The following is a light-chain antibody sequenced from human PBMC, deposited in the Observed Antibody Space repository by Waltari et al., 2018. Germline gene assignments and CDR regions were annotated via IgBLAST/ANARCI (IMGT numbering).Light chain of an antibody. J-gene: IGLJ3*02. V-gene: IGLV1-44*01. CDR2: NNN. Sequence: QSVLPQPPSASGTPGQGVPISCSGSDSNIERSPVSWYQHLPGTAPKLLIYNNNQRPSGVPDRFSGSKSGTSASLAISGVQSEDEADYYCAGWDDTLNGLFGGGTKLTVL. CDR3: AGWDDTLNGL. CDR1: DSNIERSP.